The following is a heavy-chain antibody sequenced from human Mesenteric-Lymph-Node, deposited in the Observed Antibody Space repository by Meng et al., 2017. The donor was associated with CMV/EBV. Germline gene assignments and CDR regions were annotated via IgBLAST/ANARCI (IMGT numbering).Heavy chain of an antibody. D-gene: IGHD5-24*01. J-gene: IGHJ4*02. Sequence: DSVSSNRSAWNSIRQSPSRGLEWLGRTYYRSKWYNDYAVSVKSRITINPDTSKNQFSLQLNSVTPEDTAVYYCARDQEIEMATIIDYWGQGTLVTVSS. CDR1: DSVSSNRSA. V-gene: IGHV6-1*01. CDR2: TYYRSKWYN. CDR3: ARDQEIEMATIIDY.